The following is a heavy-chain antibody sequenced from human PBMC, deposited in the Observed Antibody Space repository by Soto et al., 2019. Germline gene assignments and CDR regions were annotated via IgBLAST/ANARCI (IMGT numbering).Heavy chain of an antibody. V-gene: IGHV3-23*01. CDR2: ISGSGGST. Sequence: LRLSCAASGFTFDDYAMHWVRQAPGKGLEWVSAISGSGGSTYYADSVKGRFTISRDNSKNTLYLQMNSLRAEDTAVYYCAARGASIVATITPSYGMDVWGQGTTVTVSS. D-gene: IGHD5-12*01. J-gene: IGHJ6*02. CDR3: AARGASIVATITPSYGMDV. CDR1: GFTFDDYA.